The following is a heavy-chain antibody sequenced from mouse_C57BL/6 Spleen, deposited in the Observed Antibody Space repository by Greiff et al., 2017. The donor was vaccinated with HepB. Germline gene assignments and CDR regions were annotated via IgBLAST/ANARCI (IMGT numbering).Heavy chain of an antibody. V-gene: IGHV1-50*01. CDR2: IDPSDSYT. J-gene: IGHJ3*01. Sequence: QVQLQQPGAELVKPGASVKLSCKASGYTFTSYWMQWVKQRPGQGLEWIGEIDPSDSYTNYNQKFKGKATLTVDTSSSTAYMQLSSLTSEDSAVYYCANGGSSYEWFAYWGQGTLVTVSA. CDR3: ANGGSSYEWFAY. D-gene: IGHD1-1*01. CDR1: GYTFTSYW.